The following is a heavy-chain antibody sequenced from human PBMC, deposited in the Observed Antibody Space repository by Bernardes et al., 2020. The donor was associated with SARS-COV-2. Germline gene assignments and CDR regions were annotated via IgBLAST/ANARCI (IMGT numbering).Heavy chain of an antibody. J-gene: IGHJ4*02. CDR2: IYYSGST. Sequence: WASLRLTCTVSGGSISSSSYYWGWIRQPTGKGLEWIGSIYYSGSTYYNPSLKSRVTISVDTSKNQFSLKLSSVTAADTAVYYCARTYSSGWHYYFDYWGQGTLVTVSS. D-gene: IGHD6-19*01. CDR3: ARTYSSGWHYYFDY. V-gene: IGHV4-39*01. CDR1: GGSISSSSYY.